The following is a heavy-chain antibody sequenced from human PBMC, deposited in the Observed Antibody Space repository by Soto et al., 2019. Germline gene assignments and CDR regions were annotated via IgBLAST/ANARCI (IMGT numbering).Heavy chain of an antibody. CDR1: GFSVSNNY. V-gene: IGHV3-66*01. J-gene: IGHJ3*01. CDR3: ARDWGYR. CDR2: IYSGGST. D-gene: IGHD5-12*01. Sequence: ESGGGLVQPGGSLRLSCAASGFSVSNNYMKWVRQAPGKGLEWVSLIYSGGSTYYADSVKGRFTISRDNSKNTLFLQMNSLRVEDTAVYYCARDWGYRWGQGTMVTVSS.